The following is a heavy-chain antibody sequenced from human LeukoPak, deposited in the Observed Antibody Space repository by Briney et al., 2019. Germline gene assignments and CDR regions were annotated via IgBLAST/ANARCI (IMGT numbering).Heavy chain of an antibody. Sequence: SETLPLTCTVSGGSISGYYWSWIRQPPGKGLEWIGYIYYSGSTNYNPSLKSRVTISVDTSKNQFSLKLSSVTAADTAVYYCARGIGWYWGQGTLVTVSS. J-gene: IGHJ4*02. CDR1: GGSISGYY. CDR3: ARGIGWY. V-gene: IGHV4-59*12. CDR2: IYYSGST.